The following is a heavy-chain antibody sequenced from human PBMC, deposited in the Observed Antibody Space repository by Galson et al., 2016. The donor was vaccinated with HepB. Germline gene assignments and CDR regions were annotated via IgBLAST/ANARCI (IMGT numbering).Heavy chain of an antibody. CDR2: ILPIFGTA. J-gene: IGHJ4*02. V-gene: IGHV1-69*13. Sequence: SVKVSCKASGGTFSSYSIRWVRQAPGQGLEWMGGILPIFGTANYAQKFQGRVTITADESTRTAYMELNSLRSEDTAMYYCARDGTYYDGRGTSHYFDYWGQGTLVTVSS. CDR1: GGTFSSYS. CDR3: ARDGTYYDGRGTSHYFDY. D-gene: IGHD1-26*01.